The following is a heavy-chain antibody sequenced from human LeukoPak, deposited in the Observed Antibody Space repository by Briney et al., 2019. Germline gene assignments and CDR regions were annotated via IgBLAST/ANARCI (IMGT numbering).Heavy chain of an antibody. CDR2: IYHSGST. D-gene: IGHD2-2*01. V-gene: IGHV4-4*02. CDR1: GGSISSSNW. CDR3: ARVGGGYCSSTSCYAGWFDP. J-gene: IGHJ5*02. Sequence: SETLSLTCAVSGGSISSSNWWSWVRQPPGKGLEWIGEIYHSGSTNYNPSLKSRVTISVDKSKNQFSLKLSSVTAADTAVYYCARVGGGYCSSTSCYAGWFDPWGQGTLVTVSS.